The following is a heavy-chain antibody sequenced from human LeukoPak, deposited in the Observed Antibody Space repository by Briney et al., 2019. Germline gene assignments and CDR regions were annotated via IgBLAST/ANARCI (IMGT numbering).Heavy chain of an antibody. V-gene: IGHV3-74*01. J-gene: IGHJ4*02. D-gene: IGHD1-1*01. CDR2: IKSDGSYT. Sequence: GGSLRLSCAASGFTFSDNYMSWIRQAPRKGLEWVSRIKSDGSYTNYADSVKGRFTISRDNAKNTLYLQMNSLRADDTAVYYCARENWYLDSWGQGTLVTVSS. CDR1: GFTFSDNY. CDR3: ARENWYLDS.